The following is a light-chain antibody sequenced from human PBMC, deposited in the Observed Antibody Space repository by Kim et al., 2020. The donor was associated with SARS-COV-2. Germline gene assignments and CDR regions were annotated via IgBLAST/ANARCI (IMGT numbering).Light chain of an antibody. CDR2: GAS. CDR1: PTVNSNY. J-gene: IGKJ2*01. CDR3: QQSDT. V-gene: IGKV3-20*01. Sequence: LSLAPGERAPLSCRARPTVNSNYLAWYQQKPGQAPRLLLYGASSRATGIPDRFSGSGSGTDFTLTISRLEPEDFAVYYCQQSDTFGQGTKLEI.